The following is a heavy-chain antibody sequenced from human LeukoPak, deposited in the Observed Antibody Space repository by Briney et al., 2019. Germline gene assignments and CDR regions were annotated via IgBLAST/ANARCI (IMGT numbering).Heavy chain of an antibody. V-gene: IGHV1-18*01. J-gene: IGHJ6*03. D-gene: IGHD1-26*01. Sequence: ASVKVSCKASGYTFTSYGISWVRQAPGQGLEWMGWISAYNGNTNYAQKLQGRVTMTTDTSTSTAYMELRSLRSDDTAVYYCARVELGATTGYYYYMDVWGKGTTVTVSS. CDR1: GYTFTSYG. CDR3: ARVELGATTGYYYYMDV. CDR2: ISAYNGNT.